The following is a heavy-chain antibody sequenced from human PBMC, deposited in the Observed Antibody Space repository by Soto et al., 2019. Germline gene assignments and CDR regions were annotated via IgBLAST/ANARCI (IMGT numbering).Heavy chain of an antibody. CDR3: AHSSIFGVVIHPFDY. J-gene: IGHJ4*02. D-gene: IGHD3-3*01. Sequence: SETLSHDCAVYCGSFRGYYWSWIRQPPGKGLEWIGEINHSGSTNYNPSLKSRVTISVDTSKNQFSLKLSSVTAADTAVYCCAHSSIFGVVIHPFDYWGQGTLVTVS. CDR1: CGSFRGYY. CDR2: INHSGST. V-gene: IGHV4-34*01.